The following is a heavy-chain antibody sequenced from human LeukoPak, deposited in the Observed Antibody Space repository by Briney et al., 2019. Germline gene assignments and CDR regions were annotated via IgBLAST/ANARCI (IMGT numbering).Heavy chain of an antibody. J-gene: IGHJ4*01. D-gene: IGHD6-13*01. CDR2: INPNSGGT. CDR1: GYTFTGYY. CDR3: ARDPGISPAAGTLFDY. Sequence: ASVKVSCKASGYTFTGYYMHWVRQATGQGLEWMGWINPNSGGTNYAQKFQGWVTMTRDTSISTAYMELSRLRSDDTAVYYCARDPGISPAAGTLFDYWGQGTLVTVSS. V-gene: IGHV1-2*04.